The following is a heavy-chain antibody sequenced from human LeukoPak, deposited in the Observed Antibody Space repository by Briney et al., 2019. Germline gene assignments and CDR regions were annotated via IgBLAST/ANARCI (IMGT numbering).Heavy chain of an antibody. V-gene: IGHV3-30*04. CDR1: GFTFSSYA. CDR3: ARVEAGLRLGELSPPVDY. D-gene: IGHD3-16*02. CDR2: ISYDGSNK. J-gene: IGHJ4*02. Sequence: GRSLRLSCAASGFTFSSYAMHWVRQAPGKGLEWVAVISYDGSNKYYADSVKGRITISRDNSKNTLYLQMNSLRAEDTAVYYCARVEAGLRLGELSPPVDYWGQGTLVTVSS.